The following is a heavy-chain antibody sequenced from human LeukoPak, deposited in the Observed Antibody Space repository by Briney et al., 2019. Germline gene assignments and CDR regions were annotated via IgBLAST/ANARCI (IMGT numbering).Heavy chain of an antibody. Sequence: PGGSLRLSCAASGFTVTSNYMSWVRQAPGKGLEWTSVIYSGGSTYYADSVKGRFTISRDNSKNTLYLQMNSLRAEDTAVYYCTLPYSSSWYVFYWGQGTLVTVSS. CDR1: GFTVTSNY. D-gene: IGHD6-13*01. CDR3: TLPYSSSWYVFY. CDR2: IYSGGST. J-gene: IGHJ4*02. V-gene: IGHV3-53*01.